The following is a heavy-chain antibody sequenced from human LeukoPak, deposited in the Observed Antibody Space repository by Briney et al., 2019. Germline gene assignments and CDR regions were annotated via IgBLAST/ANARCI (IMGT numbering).Heavy chain of an antibody. CDR1: GYTLTELS. Sequence: ASVKVSCKVSGYTLTELSMHWVRQAPGKGLEWMGGFDPEDGETIYAQKFQGRVTMTEDTSTDTAYMELSSLRSEDTAVYYCATDLGRWEYCSGGSCYSFRSAWGQGTLVTVSS. J-gene: IGHJ4*02. CDR2: FDPEDGET. CDR3: ATDLGRWEYCSGGSCYSFRSA. V-gene: IGHV1-24*01. D-gene: IGHD2-15*01.